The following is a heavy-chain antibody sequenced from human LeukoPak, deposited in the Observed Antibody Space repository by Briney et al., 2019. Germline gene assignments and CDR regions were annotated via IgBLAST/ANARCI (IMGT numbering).Heavy chain of an antibody. CDR2: ISAHSGGT. J-gene: IGHJ4*02. CDR3: ARVKSSSWYRGLNY. CDR1: GYTFISYG. D-gene: IGHD6-19*01. V-gene: IGHV1-18*01. Sequence: ASVKVSYKASGYTFISYGIIWVRQAPRQGLEWMGWISAHSGGTNYAQNLQGRVTMTTDTSTSTAYMELRSLRSDDTAVYYCARVKSSSWYRGLNYWGQGTLVTVSS.